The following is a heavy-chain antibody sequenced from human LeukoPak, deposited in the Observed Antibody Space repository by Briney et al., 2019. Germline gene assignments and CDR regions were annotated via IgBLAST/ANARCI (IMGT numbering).Heavy chain of an antibody. CDR3: VKDYNCSPGRVDF. D-gene: IGHD2-21*01. CDR2: ISGSGINI. Sequence: GGSLRLSCAASGFSFSNYGMSWVRQAPGKGLEWVSSISGSGINIYYADFVKGQFTISRDNYKNTVFLPMNSLRAEDAAVYYCVKDYNCSPGRVDFWGQGSLVTVSS. V-gene: IGHV3-23*01. J-gene: IGHJ4*02. CDR1: GFSFSNYG.